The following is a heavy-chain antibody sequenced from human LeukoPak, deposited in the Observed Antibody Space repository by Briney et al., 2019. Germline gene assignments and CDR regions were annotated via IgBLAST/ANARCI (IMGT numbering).Heavy chain of an antibody. J-gene: IGHJ4*02. Sequence: GGSLRLFYAASGLTFSSYLMHWVRQARGKGLVWVSRINSDESSTIYADSVKGRFTISRDNAKTSLYLQMNSLRAEDTAVYYCARGSRTIELGDDYWGQGTLVTVSS. D-gene: IGHD5-24*01. CDR1: GLTFSSYL. V-gene: IGHV3-74*01. CDR2: INSDESST. CDR3: ARGSRTIELGDDY.